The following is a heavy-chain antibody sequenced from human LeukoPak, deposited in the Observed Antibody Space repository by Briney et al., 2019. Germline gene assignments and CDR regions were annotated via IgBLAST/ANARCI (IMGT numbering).Heavy chain of an antibody. CDR3: ATVWYDYVWGSYRYNDY. CDR1: GYTLTELS. D-gene: IGHD3-16*02. J-gene: IGHJ4*02. CDR2: FDPEDGET. V-gene: IGHV1-24*01. Sequence: ASVKVSCKVSGYTLTELSMHWVRQAPGKGLEWMGGFDPEDGETIYAQKFQGRVTMTEDTSTDTAYMELSSLRSEDTAVCYCATVWYDYVWGSYRYNDYWGQGTLVTVSS.